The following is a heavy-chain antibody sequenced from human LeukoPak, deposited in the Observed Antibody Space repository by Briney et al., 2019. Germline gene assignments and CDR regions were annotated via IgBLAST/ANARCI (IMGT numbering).Heavy chain of an antibody. D-gene: IGHD3-9*01. CDR1: GYTFTGYY. CDR3: ARGGREYYDILTGTNSRPETPDY. V-gene: IGHV1-2*02. J-gene: IGHJ4*02. CDR2: INPNSGGT. Sequence: ASVKVSCKASGYTFTGYYMHWVRQAPGQGLEWMGWINPNSGGTNYAQKFQGRVTMTRDTSISTAYMELSRLRSDDTAVYYCARGGREYYDILTGTNSRPETPDYWGQGTLVTVSS.